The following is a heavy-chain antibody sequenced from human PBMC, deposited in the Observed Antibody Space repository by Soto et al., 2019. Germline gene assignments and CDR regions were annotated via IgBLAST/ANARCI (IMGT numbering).Heavy chain of an antibody. V-gene: IGHV4-30-4*08. J-gene: IGHJ6*02. Sequence: SGTVSLTCTVSGGSISSDYYHWTWIRQSPGKGLEWIGYIHHSGSILYNPSLKSRVTISVDTSKNQFSLHLSSVTAADTAVYFCAREDDGGDSLDVWGQGTTVTVSS. CDR3: AREDDGGDSLDV. CDR2: IHHSGSI. D-gene: IGHD2-21*02. CDR1: GGSISSDYYH.